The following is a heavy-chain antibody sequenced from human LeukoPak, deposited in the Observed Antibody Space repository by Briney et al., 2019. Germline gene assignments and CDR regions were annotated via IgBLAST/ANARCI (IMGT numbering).Heavy chain of an antibody. D-gene: IGHD2-2*01. Sequence: SETLSLTCTVSGGSVSSGGHYWSWIRQHPGKGLEWIGYIYYSGNTYYNPSLKSRVTISVDTSKNQFSLKLSSVTAADTAVYYCAKGVVPAAPSYYYYYMDVWGKGTTVTVSS. V-gene: IGHV4-31*03. J-gene: IGHJ6*03. CDR1: GGSVSSGGHY. CDR2: IYYSGNT. CDR3: AKGVVPAAPSYYYYYMDV.